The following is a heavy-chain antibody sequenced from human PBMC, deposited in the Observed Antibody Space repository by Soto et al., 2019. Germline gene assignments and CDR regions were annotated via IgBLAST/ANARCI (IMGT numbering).Heavy chain of an antibody. J-gene: IGHJ6*02. V-gene: IGHV1-2*04. CDR3: ARDFYPWGSYYYYGMDV. CDR1: GYTFTGYY. CDR2: INPNSGGT. D-gene: IGHD7-27*01. Sequence: ASVKVSCKASGYTFTGYYMHWVRQAPGQGLEWMGWINPNSGGTNYAQKFQGWVTMTRDTSISTAYMELSRLRSDDTAVYYCARDFYPWGSYYYYGMDVWGQGTTATVSS.